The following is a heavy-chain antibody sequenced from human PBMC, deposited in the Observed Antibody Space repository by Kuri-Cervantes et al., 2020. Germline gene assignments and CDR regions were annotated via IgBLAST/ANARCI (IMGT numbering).Heavy chain of an antibody. CDR2: ISAYNGNT. CDR3: VRDIEKGLYGSGSYPDPGRGYYYGMDV. J-gene: IGHJ6*02. D-gene: IGHD3-10*01. Sequence: ASVKVSRKAPGYTLPSYGISGVRQAPGKGLEWMGWISAYNGNTNYEQKFQGRVTITADKSTSTASMELSSLRSEDTAVYYCVRDIEKGLYGSGSYPDPGRGYYYGMDVWGQGTTVTVSS. CDR1: GYTLPSYG. V-gene: IGHV1-18*01.